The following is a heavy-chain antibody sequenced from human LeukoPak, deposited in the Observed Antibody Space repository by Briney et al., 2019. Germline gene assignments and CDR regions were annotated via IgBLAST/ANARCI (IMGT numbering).Heavy chain of an antibody. Sequence: GGSLRLSCAASGFTFSSYWMSWVRQAPGKGLEWVANIKQDGSEKYYVDSVKGRFTISRDNAKNSLYLQMNSLRAEDTAVYYCARVLRYCSGGNCYSGGLGYMDVWGKGTTLTISS. CDR3: ARVLRYCSGGNCYSGGLGYMDV. D-gene: IGHD2-15*01. J-gene: IGHJ6*03. V-gene: IGHV3-7*01. CDR1: GFTFSSYW. CDR2: IKQDGSEK.